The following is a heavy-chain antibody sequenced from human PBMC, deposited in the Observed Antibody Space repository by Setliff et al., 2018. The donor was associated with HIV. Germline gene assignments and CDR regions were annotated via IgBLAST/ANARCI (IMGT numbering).Heavy chain of an antibody. CDR3: AKDRTSFNANWDAFDI. Sequence: VGSLRLSCAASGFTFQNYAMTWVRQVPGEGLEWVSSIGGSDRDINYANFVKGRFTISRDNSKDMLYLQMNSLRAEDTAIYYCAKDRTSFNANWDAFDIWGQGTVVTVSS. D-gene: IGHD1-1*01. J-gene: IGHJ3*02. CDR1: GFTFQNYA. V-gene: IGHV3-23*01. CDR2: IGGSDRDI.